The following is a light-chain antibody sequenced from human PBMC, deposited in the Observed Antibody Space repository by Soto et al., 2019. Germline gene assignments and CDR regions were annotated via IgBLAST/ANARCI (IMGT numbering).Light chain of an antibody. J-gene: IGKJ4*01. V-gene: IGKV1-17*03. CDR3: LQHNSYPPALT. CDR1: QGISNY. Sequence: DIPMTQSPSAMSASVGDRVTITCRASQGISNYLAWFQQKPGKVPKRLIYAASSLQSGVPSRFSGSGSGKEFPLTITSRQPEDFATYNCLQHNSYPPALTFGGGTKGESK. CDR2: AAS.